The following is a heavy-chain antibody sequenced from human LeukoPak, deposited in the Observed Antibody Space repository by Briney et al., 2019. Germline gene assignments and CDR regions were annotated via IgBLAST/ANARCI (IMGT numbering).Heavy chain of an antibody. Sequence: GGSLRLSCAASGLTFSNYAMSWVRQAPGKGLEWVSSICGNNDGTYYADSVKGRFTISRDNSKNTLYLQMNSLRAEDTAVYYCAKGGGGGCASRLADWGQGTRVTVSS. CDR2: ICGNNDGT. D-gene: IGHD2-15*01. V-gene: IGHV3-23*01. J-gene: IGHJ1*01. CDR1: GLTFSNYA. CDR3: AKGGGGGCASRLAD.